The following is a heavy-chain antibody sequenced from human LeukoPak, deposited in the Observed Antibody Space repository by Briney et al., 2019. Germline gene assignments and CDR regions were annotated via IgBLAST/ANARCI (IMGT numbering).Heavy chain of an antibody. CDR2: IYHSGST. D-gene: IGHD4-17*01. CDR1: GYSISSGYY. V-gene: IGHV4-38-2*02. CDR3: ARIDYGDSRGYFDY. Sequence: PSETLSLTCTVSGYSISSGYYWGWIRQPPGKGLEWIGSIYHSGSTYYNPSLKSRVTISVDTSKNQFSLKLSSVTAADTAVYYCARIDYGDSRGYFDYWGQGTLVTVSS. J-gene: IGHJ4*02.